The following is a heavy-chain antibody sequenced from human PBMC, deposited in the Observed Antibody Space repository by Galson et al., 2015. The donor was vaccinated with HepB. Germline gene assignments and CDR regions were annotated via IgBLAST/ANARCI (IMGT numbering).Heavy chain of an antibody. Sequence: SLRLSCAASGFMFSTYWMTWVRQAPGKGLEWVAKMQGGGGRKYYVDSVKGRFTISRDNAKNSLFLEMSSLRAEDTALYYCARDVNHYDGTTYYDAFDIWGQGTMVTVSS. CDR2: MQGGGGRK. CDR1: GFMFSTYW. J-gene: IGHJ3*02. D-gene: IGHD3-22*01. V-gene: IGHV3-7*01. CDR3: ARDVNHYDGTTYYDAFDI.